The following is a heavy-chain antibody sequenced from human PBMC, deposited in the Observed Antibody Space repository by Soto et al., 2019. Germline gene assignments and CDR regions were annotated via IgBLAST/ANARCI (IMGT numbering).Heavy chain of an antibody. CDR1: GYTFTSYG. CDR2: ISAYNGNT. CDR3: ARDGLYYSNRPHWFDP. D-gene: IGHD4-4*01. J-gene: IGHJ5*02. Sequence: GASVKVSCKASGYTFTSYGISWVRQAPGQGLEWMGWISAYNGNTNYAQKLQGRVTMTTDTSTSTAYMELRSLRSDDTAVYYCARDGLYYSNRPHWFDPWGQGTLVTVSS. V-gene: IGHV1-18*01.